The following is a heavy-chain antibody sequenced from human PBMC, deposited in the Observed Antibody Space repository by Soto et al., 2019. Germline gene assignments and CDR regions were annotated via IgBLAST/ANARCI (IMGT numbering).Heavy chain of an antibody. CDR1: GFTFSSYA. CDR3: AKDLTSRGVRFYYFDY. D-gene: IGHD3-10*01. V-gene: IGHV3-23*01. CDR2: ISGSGGST. Sequence: QLGGSLRLSCAASGFTFSSYAMSWVRQAPGKGLEWVSAISGSGGSTYYADSVKGRFTISRDNSKNTLYLQMNSLRAEDTAVYYCAKDLTSRGVRFYYFDYWGQGTLVTVSS. J-gene: IGHJ4*02.